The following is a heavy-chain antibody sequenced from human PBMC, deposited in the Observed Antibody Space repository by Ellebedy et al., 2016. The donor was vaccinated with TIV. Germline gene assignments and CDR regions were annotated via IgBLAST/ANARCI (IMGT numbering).Heavy chain of an antibody. Sequence: GESLKTSXAASGFTFSSYAMSWVRQAPGKGLEWVAVISYDGHNEYYADSVEGRFTISRDNSKNTVYVQMNRLRVEDTAVYYCARDQAWGSSGWYRGCDYWGRGTRVTVFS. CDR2: ISYDGHNE. J-gene: IGHJ4*02. D-gene: IGHD6-19*01. CDR1: GFTFSSYA. V-gene: IGHV3-30*03. CDR3: ARDQAWGSSGWYRGCDY.